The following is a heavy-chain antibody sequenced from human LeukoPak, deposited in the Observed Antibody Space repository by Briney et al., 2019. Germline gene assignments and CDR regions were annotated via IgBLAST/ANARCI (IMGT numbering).Heavy chain of an antibody. V-gene: IGHV3-48*04. CDR1: GFTFSIYS. Sequence: GGSLRLSCAASGFTFSIYSMNWVRQAPGKGLEWVSYISSSSSTVDYADSVKGRFANSRDNAKNSLYLQMSSLRAEDTAVYYCARGSSGWYAPPGFDYWGQGTLVTVSS. CDR3: ARGSSGWYAPPGFDY. D-gene: IGHD6-19*01. J-gene: IGHJ4*02. CDR2: ISSSSSTV.